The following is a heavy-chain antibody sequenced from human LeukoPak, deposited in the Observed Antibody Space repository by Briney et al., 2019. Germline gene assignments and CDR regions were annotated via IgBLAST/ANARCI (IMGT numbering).Heavy chain of an antibody. CDR3: AGRGSGSYFDY. J-gene: IGHJ4*02. Sequence: GGSLRLSCAASGFTFSSYGMNWVRQAPGKGLEWVSYISSSSSPIYYADSMKGRFTISRDNAKNSLFLQMNSLRAEDTAVYYCAGRGSGSYFDYWGQGTLVTVSS. D-gene: IGHD3-10*01. CDR1: GFTFSSYG. CDR2: ISSSSSPI. V-gene: IGHV3-48*01.